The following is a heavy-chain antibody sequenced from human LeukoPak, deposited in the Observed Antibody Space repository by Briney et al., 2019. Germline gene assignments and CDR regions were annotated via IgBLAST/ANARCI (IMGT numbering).Heavy chain of an antibody. J-gene: IGHJ6*03. V-gene: IGHV1-69*13. CDR2: IIPIFGTA. CDR1: GGTFSSYA. Sequence: SVKVSCKASGGTFSSYAISWVRQAPGQGLEWMGGIIPIFGTANYAQKFQGRVTITADESTSTAYMELSSLRSEDTAVYYCARASAAAPGYYYYYMDVWGKGTTVTVSS. CDR3: ARASAAAPGYYYYYMDV. D-gene: IGHD2-2*01.